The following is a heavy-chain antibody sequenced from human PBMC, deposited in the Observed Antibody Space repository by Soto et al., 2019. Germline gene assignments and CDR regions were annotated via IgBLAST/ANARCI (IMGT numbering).Heavy chain of an antibody. CDR3: ASLPYHNSYSGFDY. CDR1: GYSFANYW. V-gene: IGHV5-51*01. D-gene: IGHD1-26*01. CDR2: IYPSDSDT. Sequence: GESLKISCSGSGYSFANYWIGWVRQMPGKGLEWMGIIYPSDSDTKYSPSFQGQVTISADKSSSTAYLRWSSLKASDTAIYYCASLPYHNSYSGFDYWGQGTPVTVSS. J-gene: IGHJ4*02.